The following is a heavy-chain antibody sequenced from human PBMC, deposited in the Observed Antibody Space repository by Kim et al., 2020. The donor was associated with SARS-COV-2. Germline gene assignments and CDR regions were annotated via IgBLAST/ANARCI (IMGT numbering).Heavy chain of an antibody. D-gene: IGHD6-19*01. Sequence: GEGRFTNSRDKSKNTLYLQMNSLRAEDTAVDYCAKGSVAVAGTGGYYFDYWGQGTLVTVSS. J-gene: IGHJ4*02. V-gene: IGHV3-23*01. CDR3: AKGSVAVAGTGGYYFDY.